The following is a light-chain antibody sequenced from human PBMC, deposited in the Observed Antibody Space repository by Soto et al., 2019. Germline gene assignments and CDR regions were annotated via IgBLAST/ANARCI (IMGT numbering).Light chain of an antibody. CDR1: QSISSY. CDR2: AAS. J-gene: IGKJ1*01. V-gene: IGKV1-39*01. CDR3: QQSYSTPRT. Sequence: DVQMTQSPSSLSASVGDRVTITCRASQSISSYLNWYQQKPGKAPKLLIYAASSLQSGVPSRFSGSVSGTDFTLTISSLQPEDFATYYCQQSYSTPRTFGQGTKAAIK.